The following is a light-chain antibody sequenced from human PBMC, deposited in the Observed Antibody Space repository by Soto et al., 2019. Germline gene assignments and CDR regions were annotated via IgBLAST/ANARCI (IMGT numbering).Light chain of an antibody. CDR3: QQYNTYPCT. Sequence: DVQMTQSPSTLSASVGDRVTITCRASQTISSWLAWYQQKPGKAPKLLIYDASGLDSGVPSRFSGSGSGTEFTLTISSLHPDAFATYYCQQYNTYPCTFGQGTKVEIK. CDR2: DAS. V-gene: IGKV1-5*01. CDR1: QTISSW. J-gene: IGKJ1*01.